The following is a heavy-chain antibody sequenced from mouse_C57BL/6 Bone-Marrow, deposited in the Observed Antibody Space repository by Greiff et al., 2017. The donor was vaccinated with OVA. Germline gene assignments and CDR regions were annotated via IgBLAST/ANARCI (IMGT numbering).Heavy chain of an antibody. CDR2: IDPSDSYT. CDR3: ARGGHSYFDY. V-gene: IGHV1-50*01. CDR1: GYTFTSYW. D-gene: IGHD6-1*01. Sequence: QVQLQQPGAELVKPGASVKLSCKASGYTFTSYWMQWVKQRPGQGLEWIGEIDPSDSYTNYNQKFKGKATLTVDTSSSTAYMQLSSLTSEDSAVYYCARGGHSYFDYWGQGTTLTVSS. J-gene: IGHJ2*01.